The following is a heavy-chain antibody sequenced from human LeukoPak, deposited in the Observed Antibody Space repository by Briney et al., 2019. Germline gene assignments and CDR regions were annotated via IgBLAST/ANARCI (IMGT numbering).Heavy chain of an antibody. CDR1: GFTSSSYS. CDR3: AREVQWLGNYFDY. J-gene: IGHJ4*02. D-gene: IGHD6-19*01. Sequence: GGSLRLSCAASGFTSSSYSMNWVRQAPGKGLEWVSSISSSSYIYYADSAKGRFTISRDNAKNSPYLQMNSLRAEDTAVYYCAREVQWLGNYFDYWGQGTLVTVSS. V-gene: IGHV3-21*01. CDR2: ISSSSYI.